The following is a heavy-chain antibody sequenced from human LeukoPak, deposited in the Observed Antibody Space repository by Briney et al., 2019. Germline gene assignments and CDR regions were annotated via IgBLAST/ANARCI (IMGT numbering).Heavy chain of an antibody. D-gene: IGHD3-10*01. CDR1: GDSISTSSYY. CDR2: NYSGST. J-gene: IGHJ5*02. Sequence: SETLSLTCSVSGDSISTSSYYWGWIRQPPGKGLEWIGTNYSGSTYYNPSLKSRVTISVDTSKNQLSLKLSSVTAADTAVHYCARESNYYGSGTGWFDPWGQGTLVTVSS. CDR3: ARESNYYGSGTGWFDP. V-gene: IGHV4-39*07.